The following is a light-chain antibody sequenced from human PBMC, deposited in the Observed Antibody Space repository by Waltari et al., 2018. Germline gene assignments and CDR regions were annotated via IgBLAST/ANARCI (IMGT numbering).Light chain of an antibody. CDR1: QSRLYSDGKTS. CDR2: EVS. J-gene: IGKJ1*01. CDR3: LQSLRIPWT. Sequence: DIVMTQTPLSLSVVPGKPTSISFKSTQSRLYSDGKTSLYWYLQKPGQPPQLLIYEVSSWYAGVPYRFSGSGSGTDFTLKISRLEAEDVAVYYCLQSLRIPWTFGQGTKVEIK. V-gene: IGKV2D-29*01.